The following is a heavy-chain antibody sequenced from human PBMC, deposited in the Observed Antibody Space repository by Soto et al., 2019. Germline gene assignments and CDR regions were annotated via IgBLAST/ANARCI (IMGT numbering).Heavy chain of an antibody. J-gene: IGHJ3*02. Sequence: QLQQWGAGLLKPSETLSLTCVVSGGSFSTYYYNWIRQSPGKGLEWIGEINHSGSNNYSPSLKRRVTMSLDTSKNQFSLKLTSETAADTAVYYCARGGSNDWQVAFDIWGQGTMVTVSS. D-gene: IGHD3-9*01. CDR2: INHSGSN. CDR3: ARGGSNDWQVAFDI. V-gene: IGHV4-34*01. CDR1: GGSFSTYY.